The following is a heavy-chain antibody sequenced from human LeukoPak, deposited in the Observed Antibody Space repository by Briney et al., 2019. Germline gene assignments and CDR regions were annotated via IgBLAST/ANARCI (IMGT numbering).Heavy chain of an antibody. CDR1: GLSLSRNH. D-gene: IGHD3-16*01. V-gene: IGHV3-53*01. CDR3: ARVHARAGGGLDY. J-gene: IGHJ4*02. CDR2: YTGGIT. Sequence: PGGSLRLSCAVSGLSLSRNHMAWVRQAPGKGLEWVSVYTGGITYYADSVQGRFTISRDNPKNTLYLQMKTLRLEDTTLYYCARVHARAGGGLDYWGQGTQVIVSS.